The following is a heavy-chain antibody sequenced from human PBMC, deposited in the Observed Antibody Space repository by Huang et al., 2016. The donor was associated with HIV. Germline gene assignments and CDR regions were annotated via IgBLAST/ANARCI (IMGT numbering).Heavy chain of an antibody. CDR1: GGSFTGNY. D-gene: IGHD3-3*01. J-gene: IGHJ6*02. V-gene: IGHV4-34*02. CDR2: VNDSGAT. Sequence: QMQLQQRGAGLLKPSETLSLTCGVSGGSFTGNYLTWIRQAPGKGLEWIGEVNDSGATNNNPSLNGRVTISLDKSNRELSLNLRSVTAADTAVYYWARQWTILEWLLGLDVWGQGTTVIVSS. CDR3: ARQWTILEWLLGLDV.